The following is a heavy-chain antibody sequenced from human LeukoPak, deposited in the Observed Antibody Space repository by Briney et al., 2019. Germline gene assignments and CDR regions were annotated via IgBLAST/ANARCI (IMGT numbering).Heavy chain of an antibody. J-gene: IGHJ5*02. CDR2: INHSGST. D-gene: IGHD6-19*01. V-gene: IGHV4-34*01. CDR3: ARVSSSGWYVSRQFDP. Sequence: PSETLSLTCTVSGGSISSYYWSWTRQPPGKGLEWIGEINHSGSTNYNPSLKSRVTISVDTSKNQFSLKLSSVTAADTAVYYCARVSSSGWYVSRQFDPWGQGTLVTVSS. CDR1: GGSISSYY.